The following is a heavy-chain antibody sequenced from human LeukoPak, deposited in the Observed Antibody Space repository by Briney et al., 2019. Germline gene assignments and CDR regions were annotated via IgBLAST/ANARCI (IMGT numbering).Heavy chain of an antibody. V-gene: IGHV4-31*03. CDR3: ASRSSIWSGYQDTLYYFDS. Sequence: SETLSLTCTVSGGSISSGGYYWSWIRQHPGKGLEWIGYIYYSGSTYYNPSLKSRVTISVDTSKNQFSLKLSSVTAADTAVYYCASRSSIWSGYQDTLYYFDSWGQGTLVTVSS. CDR1: GGSISSGGYY. CDR2: IYYSGST. D-gene: IGHD3-3*01. J-gene: IGHJ4*02.